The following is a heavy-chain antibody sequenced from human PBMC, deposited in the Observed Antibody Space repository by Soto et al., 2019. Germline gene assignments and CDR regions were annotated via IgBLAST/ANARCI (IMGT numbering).Heavy chain of an antibody. D-gene: IGHD2-2*02. CDR3: ARQYCSSTSCYREDAFDI. CDR1: GYSFTSYW. Sequence: PGESLKISCKGSGYSFTSYWIGWVRQVPGKGLEWMGIIYPGDSDTRYSPSFQGQVTISADKSISTAYLQWSSLKASDTAMYYCARQYCSSTSCYREDAFDIWGQGTMVTVSS. CDR2: IYPGDSDT. J-gene: IGHJ3*02. V-gene: IGHV5-51*01.